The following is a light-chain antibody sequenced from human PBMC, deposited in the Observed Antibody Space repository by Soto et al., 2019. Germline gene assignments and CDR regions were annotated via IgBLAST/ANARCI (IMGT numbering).Light chain of an antibody. CDR2: GAS. CDR3: QQSFTTPYT. V-gene: IGKV1-39*01. J-gene: IGKJ2*01. CDR1: QSVRTY. Sequence: DIQMTQSPSSLAASVGDRVTITCRASQSVRTYLNWYQRKPGKAPKVLIYGASALQSGVRSRFNGSGSGTDFTLTVSSLQPEDFATYFCQQSFTTPYTFGQGTQLEIK.